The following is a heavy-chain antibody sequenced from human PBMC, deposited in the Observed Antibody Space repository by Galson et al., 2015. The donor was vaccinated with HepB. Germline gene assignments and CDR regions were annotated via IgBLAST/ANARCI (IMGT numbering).Heavy chain of an antibody. CDR1: GGSISCSSYY. CDR3: ARHRAYCGGDCYPALPDY. CDR2: IYYSGST. V-gene: IGHV4-39*01. Sequence: ETLSLTCTVSGGSISCSSYYWGWIRQPPGKGLEWIGSIYYSGSTYYNPSLKSRVTISVDTSKNQFSLKLSSVTAADTAVYYCARHRAYCGGDCYPALPDYWGQGTLVTVSS. D-gene: IGHD2-21*02. J-gene: IGHJ4*02.